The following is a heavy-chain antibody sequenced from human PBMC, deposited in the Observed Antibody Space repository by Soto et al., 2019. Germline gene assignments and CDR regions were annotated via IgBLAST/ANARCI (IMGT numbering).Heavy chain of an antibody. J-gene: IGHJ4*02. CDR2: IYYSGTT. Sequence: SETLSLTCTVPGGSISSGGYYWSWIRQHPGKGLEWIGYIYYSGTTNYHPSLKSRVTISIDTSKSQFYLKLTSVTAADTAIYYCATRFYSSGVLFDYWGPGTQVTVSS. CDR1: GGSISSGGYY. D-gene: IGHD3-10*01. V-gene: IGHV4-61*08. CDR3: ATRFYSSGVLFDY.